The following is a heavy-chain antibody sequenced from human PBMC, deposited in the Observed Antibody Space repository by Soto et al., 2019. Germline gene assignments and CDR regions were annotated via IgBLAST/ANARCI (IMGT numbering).Heavy chain of an antibody. D-gene: IGHD2-15*01. CDR3: AKDHLDSSGWNFDY. V-gene: IGHV3-23*01. Sequence: GGSLRLSCAASGFTFSSYAMSWVRQAPGKGLEWVSAIRGSGGSTYYADSVKGRFTISRDNSKNTLYLQMNSLRAEDTAVYDCAKDHLDSSGWNFDYWGQGTLVTVSS. CDR2: IRGSGGST. CDR1: GFTFSSYA. J-gene: IGHJ4*02.